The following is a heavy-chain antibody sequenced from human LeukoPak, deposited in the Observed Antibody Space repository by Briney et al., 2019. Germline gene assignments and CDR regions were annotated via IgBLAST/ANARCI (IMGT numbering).Heavy chain of an antibody. V-gene: IGHV3-21*01. J-gene: IGHJ4*02. D-gene: IGHD6-6*01. CDR3: AGREYSSSSGRVY. CDR2: ISSSSSYI. Sequence: GGSLRLSCAASGFTFSSYSMNWVRQAPGKGLEWVSSISSSSSYIYYADSVKGRFTISRDNAKNSLYLQMNSLRAEDTAVYYCAGREYSSSSGRVYWGQGTLVTVSS. CDR1: GFTFSSYS.